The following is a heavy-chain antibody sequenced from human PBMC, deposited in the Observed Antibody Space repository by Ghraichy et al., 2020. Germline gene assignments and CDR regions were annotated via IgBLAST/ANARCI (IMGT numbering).Heavy chain of an antibody. J-gene: IGHJ4*02. Sequence: GGSLRLSCAASGFTFSSNWMSWIRQTPGKGLEWVAHIKEDGSEKYYVDSVKGRFTISRDNAKNSLYLQMNSLRGEDTAVYYCASWDHSFNSWGQGTLVTVSS. CDR3: ASWDHSFNS. D-gene: IGHD1-26*01. V-gene: IGHV3-7*01. CDR1: GFTFSSNW. CDR2: IKEDGSEK.